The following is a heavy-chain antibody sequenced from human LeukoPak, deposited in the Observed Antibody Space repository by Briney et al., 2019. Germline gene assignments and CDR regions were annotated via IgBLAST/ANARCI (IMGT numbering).Heavy chain of an antibody. CDR2: ISSSSSTI. J-gene: IGHJ3*02. D-gene: IGHD3-3*01. V-gene: IGHV3-48*01. Sequence: PGGSLRLSCAASGFTFSSYSMNWVRQAPGKGGEWGSYISSSSSTIYYADSVKGRFTISRDNAKNSLYLQMNSLRAEDTAVYYCARVAGYDFWSGYYAFDIWGQGTMVTVSS. CDR1: GFTFSSYS. CDR3: ARVAGYDFWSGYYAFDI.